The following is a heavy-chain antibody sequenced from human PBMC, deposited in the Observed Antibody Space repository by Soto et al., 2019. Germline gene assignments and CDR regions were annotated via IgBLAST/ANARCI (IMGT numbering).Heavy chain of an antibody. Sequence: EVQLVESGGGLVQPGRSLRLSCAASGFTFDDYAMHWVRQAPGKGLEWVSGISWNSGSIGYEDSVKGRFTISRDNAKNSLYLQMNSLRAEDTALYYWAKDHGPYCSGGSCYFDYWGQGTLVTVSS. CDR3: AKDHGPYCSGGSCYFDY. D-gene: IGHD2-15*01. J-gene: IGHJ4*02. CDR2: ISWNSGSI. V-gene: IGHV3-9*01. CDR1: GFTFDDYA.